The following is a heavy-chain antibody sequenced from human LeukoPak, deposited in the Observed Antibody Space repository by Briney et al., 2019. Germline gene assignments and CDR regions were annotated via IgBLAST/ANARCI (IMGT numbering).Heavy chain of an antibody. D-gene: IGHD3-10*01. Sequence: SVKVSCKASGYTFTSYAISWVRQAPGQGLEWMGGIIPIFGTANYAQKFQGRVTITADESTSTAYMELSSLRSEDTAVYYCAYNYAQDAFDIWGQGTMVTVSS. CDR3: AYNYAQDAFDI. CDR2: IIPIFGTA. J-gene: IGHJ3*02. CDR1: GYTFTSYA. V-gene: IGHV1-69*13.